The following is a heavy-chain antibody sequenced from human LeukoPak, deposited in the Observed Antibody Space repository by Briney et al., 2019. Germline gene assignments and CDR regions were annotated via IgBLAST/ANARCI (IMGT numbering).Heavy chain of an antibody. D-gene: IGHD6-13*01. Sequence: GGYLRLSCAASGFTFSSYGMHWVRHTPGKGLEWVSHISASGSTLYYADSVKGRFIISRDNAKNSLFLQMNSLRDEDTAVYYCARYPSVAAPGWGRWFAHWGQGTRVSVSS. CDR1: GFTFSSYG. J-gene: IGHJ5*02. CDR3: ARYPSVAAPGWGRWFAH. V-gene: IGHV3-48*02. CDR2: ISASGSTL.